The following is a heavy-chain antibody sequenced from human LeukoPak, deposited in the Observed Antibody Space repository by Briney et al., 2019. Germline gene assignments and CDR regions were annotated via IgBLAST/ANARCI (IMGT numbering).Heavy chain of an antibody. CDR1: GGSFSGYY. CDR3: ARASVGCSSTSCYSTQFDY. V-gene: IGHV4-34*01. Sequence: SETLSLTCAAYGGSFSGYYWSWIRQPPGKGLEWMWEINHSGSTNYNPSLKSRVTISVDTSKNQFSLKLSSVTAADTAVYYCARASVGCSSTSCYSTQFDYWGQGTLVTVSS. D-gene: IGHD2-2*01. J-gene: IGHJ4*02. CDR2: INHSGST.